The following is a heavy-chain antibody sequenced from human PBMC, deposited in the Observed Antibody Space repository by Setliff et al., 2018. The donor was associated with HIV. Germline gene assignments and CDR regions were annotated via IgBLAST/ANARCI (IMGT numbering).Heavy chain of an antibody. CDR2: IHYSGNT. J-gene: IGHJ4*02. D-gene: IGHD3-3*01. V-gene: IGHV4-31*02. Sequence: KTSETLSLTCTVSGGSISSGGYYWSWIRQHPGKGLEWIGYIHYSGNTYNNPSPNSRISISVDMSKNKFSLKLSSLTAADTAVYYCARGGLGVVTSFDSWGPGTLVTVSS. CDR1: GGSISSGGYY. CDR3: ARGGLGVVTSFDS.